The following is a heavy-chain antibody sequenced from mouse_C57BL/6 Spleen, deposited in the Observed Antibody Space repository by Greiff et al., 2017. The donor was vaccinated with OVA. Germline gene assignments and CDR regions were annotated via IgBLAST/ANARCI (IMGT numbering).Heavy chain of an antibody. Sequence: VQLQQPGAELVKPGASVKMSCKASGYTFTSYWITWVKQRPGPGLEWIGDIYPGSGSTNYNEKFKSKATLTVDTASSTAYMQLSSLTSEDSAVYYCAREGTGTLWLADWGQGTLVTVSA. V-gene: IGHV1-55*01. J-gene: IGHJ3*01. CDR2: IYPGSGST. D-gene: IGHD4-1*01. CDR1: GYTFTSYW. CDR3: AREGTGTLWLAD.